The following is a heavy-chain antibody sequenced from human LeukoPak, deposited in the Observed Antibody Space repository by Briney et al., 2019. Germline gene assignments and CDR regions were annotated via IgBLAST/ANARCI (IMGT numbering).Heavy chain of an antibody. CDR3: ARGWELQDY. J-gene: IGHJ4*02. CDR1: GGSISSHY. D-gene: IGHD1-26*01. V-gene: IGHV4-59*11. CDR2: IYYSGST. Sequence: SETLSLTCTVSGGSISSHYWSWIRQPPEKGLEWIGYIYYSGSTNYNPSLKSRVTISVDTSKNQFSLKLSSVTAADTAVYYCARGWELQDYWGQGTLVTVSS.